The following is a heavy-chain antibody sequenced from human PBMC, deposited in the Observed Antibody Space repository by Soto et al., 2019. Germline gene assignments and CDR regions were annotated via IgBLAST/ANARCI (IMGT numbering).Heavy chain of an antibody. D-gene: IGHD3-3*01. CDR3: ASLVFGILEWPTVDY. V-gene: IGHV4-34*01. CDR2: INHSGST. J-gene: IGHJ4*02. Sequence: SETLSLTCAVYGGSFSGYYWSWIRQPPGKGLEWIGEINHSGSTNYNPSLKSRVTISVDTSKNQFSLKLSSVTAADTAVYYCASLVFGILEWPTVDYWGQGTLVTVSS. CDR1: GGSFSGYY.